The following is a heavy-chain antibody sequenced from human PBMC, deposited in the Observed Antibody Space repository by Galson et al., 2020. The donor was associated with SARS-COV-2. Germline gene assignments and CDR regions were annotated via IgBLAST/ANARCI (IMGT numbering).Heavy chain of an antibody. CDR3: ARVGSSSWYFDY. CDR1: GFTFSSYW. J-gene: IGHJ4*02. Sequence: GGSLRLSCGDSGFTFSSYWMSWVRQAPGKGPEWVANIKQDGSEKYYVDSVKGRFTISRDNAKNSLYLQMNSLRAEDTAVYYCARVGSSSWYFDYWGQGTLVTVSS. CDR2: IKQDGSEK. V-gene: IGHV3-7*03. D-gene: IGHD2-2*01.